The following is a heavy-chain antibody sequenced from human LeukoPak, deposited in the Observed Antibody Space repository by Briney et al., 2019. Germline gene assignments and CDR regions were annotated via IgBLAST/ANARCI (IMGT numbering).Heavy chain of an antibody. D-gene: IGHD1-26*01. J-gene: IGHJ2*01. Sequence: GGSLRLSCAVSGFSLSNSWMHWVRQAPGKGLEWVSAISGSGGSTYYADSVKGRFTISRDNSKNTLYLHMNTLRAEDTAIYYCAKDRTVGASYWYFDLWGRGTLVTVSS. V-gene: IGHV3-23*01. CDR1: GFSLSNSW. CDR3: AKDRTVGASYWYFDL. CDR2: ISGSGGST.